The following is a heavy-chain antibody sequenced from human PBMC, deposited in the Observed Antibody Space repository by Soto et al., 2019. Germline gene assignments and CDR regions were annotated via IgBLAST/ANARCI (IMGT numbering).Heavy chain of an antibody. Sequence: GSLRLSCAASGFTFSSYSMNWVRQAPGKGLEWVSYISSSSSTIYYADSVKGRFTISRDNAKNSLYLQMNSLRAEDTAVYYCARDRRSSSWYSAFDIWGQGTMVTVSS. CDR1: GFTFSSYS. CDR3: ARDRRSSSWYSAFDI. V-gene: IGHV3-48*01. D-gene: IGHD6-13*01. CDR2: ISSSSSTI. J-gene: IGHJ3*02.